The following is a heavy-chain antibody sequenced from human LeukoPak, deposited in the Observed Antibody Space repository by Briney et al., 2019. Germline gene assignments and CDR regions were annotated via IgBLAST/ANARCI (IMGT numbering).Heavy chain of an antibody. J-gene: IGHJ4*02. CDR2: IIPNLGTT. CDR3: ATTNDGGGYQWGDFFDF. V-gene: IGHV1-69*04. CDR1: GGTSNSHA. D-gene: IGHD3-22*01. Sequence: SVKVSCKASGGTSNSHAISWVRHAPGQGLELMGRIIPNLGTTNRAQNFQDRVTLTADKSTNTAYMELTSLTSDDTAVYYCATTNDGGGYQWGDFFDFWGQGTLVTVSS.